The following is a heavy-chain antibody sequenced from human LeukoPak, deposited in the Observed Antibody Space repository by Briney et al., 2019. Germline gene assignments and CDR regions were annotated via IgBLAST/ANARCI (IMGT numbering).Heavy chain of an antibody. V-gene: IGHV3-33*01. D-gene: IGHD5-18*01. CDR2: IWYDGSNK. Sequence: GGALRLSCAAPGFTFISYGRHWGCQAPGKGLEWVAVIWYDGSNKYYADSVKGRFTISRDNSKNTLYLQMNSRRAEDTAVYYCARDAGVTVPYYFDYWGQGTLVTVSS. CDR3: ARDAGVTVPYYFDY. CDR1: GFTFISYG. J-gene: IGHJ4*02.